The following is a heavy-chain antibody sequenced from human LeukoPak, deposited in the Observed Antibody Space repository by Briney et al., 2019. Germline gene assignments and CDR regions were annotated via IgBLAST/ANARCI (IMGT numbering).Heavy chain of an antibody. V-gene: IGHV3-23*01. CDR3: AKDGIAAAGADY. Sequence: GGSLRLSCAASGFTFFSFAMSWVRQAPGKGLEWVSAISGSGGSTYYADSVKGRFTISRDNSKNTLYLQMNSLRAEDTAVYYCAKDGIAAAGADYWGQGTLVPVTS. CDR2: ISGSGGST. J-gene: IGHJ4*02. CDR1: GFTFFSFA. D-gene: IGHD6-13*01.